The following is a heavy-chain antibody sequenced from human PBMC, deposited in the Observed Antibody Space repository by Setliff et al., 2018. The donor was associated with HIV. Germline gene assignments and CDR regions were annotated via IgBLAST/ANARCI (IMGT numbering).Heavy chain of an antibody. V-gene: IGHV4-4*07. Sequence: SETLSLTCTVSDSGTYYWSWIRQPAGKGLEWIGRVSSRGDTNYNPSLKSRVTMSVDTSKNQFPLKLTSVTASDTAVYYCARAAAGNTGPFDLWGQGSQVTVSS. CDR1: DSGTYY. J-gene: IGHJ4*02. CDR3: ARAAAGNTGPFDL. D-gene: IGHD4-17*01. CDR2: VSSRGDT.